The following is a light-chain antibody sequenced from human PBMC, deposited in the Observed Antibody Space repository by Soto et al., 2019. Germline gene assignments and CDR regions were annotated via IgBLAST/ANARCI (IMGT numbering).Light chain of an antibody. CDR1: QSVNRNF. J-gene: IGKJ1*01. Sequence: EIVLTQSPGTLSLSPGERATLSCRASQSVNRNFLAWFQHKPGQAPRLLIYGASSRATGIPDRFSGSGSGIYFTLTINRLEPADFALYSGQQYDNKPCTFGQGTKVESK. CDR3: QQYDNKPCT. V-gene: IGKV3-20*01. CDR2: GAS.